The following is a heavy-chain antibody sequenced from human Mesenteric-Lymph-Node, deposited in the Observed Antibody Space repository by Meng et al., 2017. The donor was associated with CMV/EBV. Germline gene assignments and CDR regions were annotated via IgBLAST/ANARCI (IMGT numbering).Heavy chain of an antibody. CDR1: GFSFSTYG. CDR3: VKDFLWNAPTSLDH. Sequence: GESLKISCVASGFSFSTYGMNWVRQAPGKGLEWVAFIRYDVSDEYYADSVKGRFTVSRDNTNNTLFLQMNNLRTDDTAIYYCVKDFLWNAPTSLDHWGQGTLVTVSS. V-gene: IGHV3-30*02. J-gene: IGHJ5*02. CDR2: IRYDVSDE. D-gene: IGHD1-1*01.